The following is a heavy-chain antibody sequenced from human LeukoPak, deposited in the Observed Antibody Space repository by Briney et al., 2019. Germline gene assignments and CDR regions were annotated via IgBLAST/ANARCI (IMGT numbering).Heavy chain of an antibody. D-gene: IGHD6-19*01. Sequence: SETLSLTCTVSGGSISSYYWSWIRQPPGKGLEWIGYIYYSGSTNYNPSLKSRVTISVDTSKNQFSLKLNSVTAADTAVYYCAGASGGEQWLSLVSWGQGTLVTVSS. J-gene: IGHJ5*02. CDR2: IYYSGST. CDR1: GGSISSYY. CDR3: AGASGGEQWLSLVS. V-gene: IGHV4-59*01.